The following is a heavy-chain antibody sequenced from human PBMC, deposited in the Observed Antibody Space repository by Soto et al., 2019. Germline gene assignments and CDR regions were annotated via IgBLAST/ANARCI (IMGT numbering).Heavy chain of an antibody. CDR2: INHSGST. J-gene: IGHJ5*02. CDR3: ARGPAIAAAGISSWFDP. Sequence: SETLSLTCAVYGGSFSGYYWSWIRQPPGKGLEWIGEINHSGSTNYNPSLKSRVTISVDTSKNQFSLKLSSVTAADTAVYYCARGPAIAAAGISSWFDPWGQGTLVPVSS. D-gene: IGHD6-13*01. CDR1: GGSFSGYY. V-gene: IGHV4-34*01.